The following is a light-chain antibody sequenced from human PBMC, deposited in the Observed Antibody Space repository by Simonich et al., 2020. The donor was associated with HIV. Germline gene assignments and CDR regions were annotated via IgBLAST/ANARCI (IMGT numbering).Light chain of an antibody. CDR1: SSNIGAGYD. CDR3: QSADSSGTYVV. Sequence: QSVLTQPPSVSGAPGQRVTISCTGSSSNIGAGYDVHWYQQLPGTAPKLLIYGNNNRPAGVPDRFSGSSSGTTVTLTISGVQAEDEADYYCQSADSSGTYVVFGGGTKLTVL. CDR2: GNN. V-gene: IGLV1-40*01. J-gene: IGLJ2*01.